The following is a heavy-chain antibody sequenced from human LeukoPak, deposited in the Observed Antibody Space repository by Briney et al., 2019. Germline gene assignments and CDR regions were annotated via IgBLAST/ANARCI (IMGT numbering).Heavy chain of an antibody. Sequence: AGGSLRLSCAASGFTFSNYGMHWVRQAPGKGLEWVSSISSSSSYIYYADSVKGRFTISRDNAKNSLYLQMNSLRAEDTAVYYCARDPVYCSGGSCQAYWGQGTLVTVSS. J-gene: IGHJ4*02. CDR3: ARDPVYCSGGSCQAY. V-gene: IGHV3-21*01. CDR2: ISSSSSYI. D-gene: IGHD2-15*01. CDR1: GFTFSNYG.